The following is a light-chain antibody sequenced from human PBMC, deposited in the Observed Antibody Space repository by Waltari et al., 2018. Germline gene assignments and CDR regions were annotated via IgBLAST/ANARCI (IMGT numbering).Light chain of an antibody. Sequence: DIQMTQSPSSLSASVGDRVTITCRASQTISSYLAWYQQKPGKVPKLLIYGASSLESGVPSRFSGSGSETEFTLTISSLQPEDFATYYCQQHNSHPLTFGGGTKVEIK. J-gene: IGKJ4*01. CDR2: GAS. CDR3: QQHNSHPLT. CDR1: QTISSY. V-gene: IGKV1-17*03.